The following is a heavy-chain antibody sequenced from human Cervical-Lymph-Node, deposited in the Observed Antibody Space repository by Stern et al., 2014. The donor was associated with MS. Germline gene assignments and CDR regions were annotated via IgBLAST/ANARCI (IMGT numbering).Heavy chain of an antibody. D-gene: IGHD1-1*01. J-gene: IGHJ4*02. CDR3: VHWNGGR. CDR2: INGDGSDT. V-gene: IGHV3-74*02. CDR1: GFIFRDHW. Sequence: EVQLVESGGGLAQPGGSPRLSCAASGFIFRDHWMHWVRQAPGKGLVWVSRINGDGSDTSYADSVKGRFTVSRDNARNTLFLQMNSLRTEDTAVYYCVHWNGGRWGQGALVTVSS.